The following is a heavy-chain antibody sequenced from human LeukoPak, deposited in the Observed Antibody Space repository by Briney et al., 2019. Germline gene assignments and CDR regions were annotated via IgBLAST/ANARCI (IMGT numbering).Heavy chain of an antibody. CDR2: MYYSGST. CDR1: GGSISNYY. D-gene: IGHD6-6*01. CDR3: AREHIAAPSSAFDI. Sequence: SETLSLTGTVSGGSISNYYWSWIRQPAGKGLEWIGYMYYSGSTNYNPSLKSRVTISVDTSKNQFSLRLSSVTAADTAVYYCAREHIAAPSSAFDIWGQGTMVTVSS. J-gene: IGHJ3*02. V-gene: IGHV4-59*01.